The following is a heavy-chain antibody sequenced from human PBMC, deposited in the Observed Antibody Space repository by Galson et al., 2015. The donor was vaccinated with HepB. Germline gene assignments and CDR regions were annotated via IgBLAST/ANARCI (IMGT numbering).Heavy chain of an antibody. CDR2: IIPIFGTA. J-gene: IGHJ6*03. CDR1: GGTFSSYA. V-gene: IGHV1-69*13. D-gene: IGHD2-2*01. CDR3: ARELGVVVPAAIPPTPYMDV. Sequence: SVKVSCKASGGTFSSYAISWVRQAPGQGLEWMGGIIPIFGTANYAQKFQGRVTITADESTSTAYMELSSLRSEDTAVYYCARELGVVVPAAIPPTPYMDVWGKGTTVTVSS.